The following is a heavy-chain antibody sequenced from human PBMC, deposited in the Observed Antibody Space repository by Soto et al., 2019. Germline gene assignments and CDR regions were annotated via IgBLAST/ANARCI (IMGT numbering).Heavy chain of an antibody. Sequence: PGVSLRLPCAASGFDFSPAYTIWMRQAPGKRLEWVSFISGGSDYTNYADSVRGRFTISRDNDKSSLYLQMNSLRADDTAVYYCANIHYGSLTYWGQGALVTVCS. CDR3: ANIHYGSLTY. V-gene: IGHV3-11*06. D-gene: IGHD4-17*01. CDR2: ISGGSDYT. CDR1: GFDFSPAY. J-gene: IGHJ4*02.